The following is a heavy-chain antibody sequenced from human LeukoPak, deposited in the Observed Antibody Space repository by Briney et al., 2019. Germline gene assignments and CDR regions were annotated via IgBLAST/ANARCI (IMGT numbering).Heavy chain of an antibody. D-gene: IGHD2-15*01. Sequence: PSETLSLTCTVSGYSISSGYYWGWIRQPPGKGLEWIGSIYHSGSTYYNPSLKSRVTISVDTSTNQFSLKLSSVTAADTAVYYCAREGYCSGGSCYNYYYYMDVWGKGTTVTVSS. CDR3: AREGYCSGGSCYNYYYYMDV. CDR1: GYSISSGYY. V-gene: IGHV4-38-2*02. CDR2: IYHSGST. J-gene: IGHJ6*03.